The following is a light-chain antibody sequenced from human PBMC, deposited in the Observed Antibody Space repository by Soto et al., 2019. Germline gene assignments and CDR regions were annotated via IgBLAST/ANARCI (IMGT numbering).Light chain of an antibody. CDR1: SSNIGSNS. CDR2: SND. Sequence: QPVLTQPPSASGTPGQRVTISCSGSSSNIGSNSVNWYQQLPGTAPKLLIYSNDQRPSGVPDRFSGSKSGTSASLAIRGLQSEDEADYYCAAWDDSLNGFYVFGTGTKLTVL. CDR3: AAWDDSLNGFYV. J-gene: IGLJ1*01. V-gene: IGLV1-44*01.